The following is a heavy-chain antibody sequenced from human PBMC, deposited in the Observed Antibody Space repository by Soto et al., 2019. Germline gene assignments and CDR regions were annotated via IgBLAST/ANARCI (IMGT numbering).Heavy chain of an antibody. CDR3: ARAYGDYVFGY. D-gene: IGHD4-17*01. CDR1: GDSISSSNW. J-gene: IGHJ4*02. V-gene: IGHV4-4*02. CDR2: IYYSGST. Sequence: PSETLSLTCAVSGDSISSSNWWTWVRQPPGKGLEWIGEIYYSGSTNYNPSLKSRVTISVDTSKNQFSLKLSSVTAADTAVYYCARAYGDYVFGYWGQGTLVTVSS.